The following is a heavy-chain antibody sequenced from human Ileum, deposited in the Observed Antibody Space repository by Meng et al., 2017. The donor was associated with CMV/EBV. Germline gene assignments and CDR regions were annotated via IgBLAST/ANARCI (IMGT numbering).Heavy chain of an antibody. CDR2: ISTSNSYI. Sequence: GESLKISCAASGFTFSSYSMNWVRQAPGKGLEWVSSISTSNSYIYYGDSVKGRFTISRDNAKNSLYLQMNSLRAEDTAVYYCARGVGKVASKERIWSGYYTDYYYGMDVWGQGTTVTVSS. D-gene: IGHD3-3*01. CDR3: ARGVGKVASKERIWSGYYTDYYYGMDV. J-gene: IGHJ6*02. V-gene: IGHV3-21*01. CDR1: GFTFSSYS.